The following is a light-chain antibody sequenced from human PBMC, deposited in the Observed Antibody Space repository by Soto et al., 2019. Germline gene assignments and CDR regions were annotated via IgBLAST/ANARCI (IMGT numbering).Light chain of an antibody. CDR1: QSVINNY. Sequence: EIVLTQSPGTLSLSPGERATLSCRASQSVINNYLAWYQQKAGQAPRLLIYDASTRATGIPDRFSGSGSGTDFTLTINRLEPEDFAVYYCQQYGSSITFGQGTRLEIK. CDR3: QQYGSSIT. V-gene: IGKV3-20*01. J-gene: IGKJ5*01. CDR2: DAS.